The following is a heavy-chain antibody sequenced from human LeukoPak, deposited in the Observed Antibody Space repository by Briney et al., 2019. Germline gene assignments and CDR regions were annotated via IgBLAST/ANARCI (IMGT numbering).Heavy chain of an antibody. CDR2: ISRSGDTI. Sequence: GGSLRLSCAASGFTFSDHYMSWIRQAPGKGLEWISYISRSGDTIDYADSVKGRFTISRDNAKNSLYLQMNSLRADDTAVYYCAKDRRSRLAGKLDYWGQGTLVTVSS. J-gene: IGHJ4*02. CDR1: GFTFSDHY. D-gene: IGHD1-14*01. CDR3: AKDRRSRLAGKLDY. V-gene: IGHV3-11*01.